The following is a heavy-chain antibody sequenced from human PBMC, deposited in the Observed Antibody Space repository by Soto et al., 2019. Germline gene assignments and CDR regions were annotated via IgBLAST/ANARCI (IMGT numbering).Heavy chain of an antibody. D-gene: IGHD2-8*01. CDR2: ISHDERTT. Sequence: LRRSCAASGFTFSNYWMHWIRQAPGKGLVWVSRISHDERTTTYADSVKGRFTISRDNAKNTVFLEMKSLRAEDTAVYYCARGGASHAHPPDHWGQGTLVTVYS. CDR1: GFTFSNYW. J-gene: IGHJ4*02. V-gene: IGHV3-74*03. CDR3: ARGGASHAHPPDH.